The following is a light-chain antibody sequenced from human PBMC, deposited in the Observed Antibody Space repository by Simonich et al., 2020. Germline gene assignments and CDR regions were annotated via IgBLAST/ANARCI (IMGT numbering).Light chain of an antibody. Sequence: QSALTQPRSVSGSPGQSVTISCTGTISDVGGYNYVSWYQQHPVKAPKLMIYDVCKRPSGVPDRFWCSKCGNTASLTISGLQAEDEADYYCCSYAGRYSWVFGGGTKLTVL. CDR1: ISDVGGYNY. V-gene: IGLV2-11*01. CDR2: DVC. J-gene: IGLJ3*02. CDR3: CSYAGRYSWV.